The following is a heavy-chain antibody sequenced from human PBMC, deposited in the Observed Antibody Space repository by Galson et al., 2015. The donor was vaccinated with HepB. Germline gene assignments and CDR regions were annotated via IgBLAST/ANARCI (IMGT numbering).Heavy chain of an antibody. J-gene: IGHJ4*02. CDR2: IYYSGRT. Sequence: ETLSLTCAVSGGSISSHYWSWIRQTPGKGLEWIGHIYYSGRTTYNASLKSRLTISVDTAKNQFSLRLSSVTAADTAVYYCARYDSLVGIEHWGQGTLVTVSS. CDR1: GGSISSHY. CDR3: ARYDSLVGIEH. D-gene: IGHD3-16*01. V-gene: IGHV4-59*11.